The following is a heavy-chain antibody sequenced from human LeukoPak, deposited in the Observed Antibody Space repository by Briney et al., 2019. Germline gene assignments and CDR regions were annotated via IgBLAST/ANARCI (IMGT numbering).Heavy chain of an antibody. D-gene: IGHD3-10*01. J-gene: IGHJ6*02. CDR3: ARDSPSTRGGKASELRSYYYYYYGMDV. V-gene: IGHV1-69*13. CDR1: GYTLTELS. CDR2: IIPIFGTA. Sequence: RASVKVSCKVSGYTLTELSMHWVRQAPGQGLEWMGGIIPIFGTANYAQKFQGRVTITADESTSTAYMELSSLRSEDTAVYYCARDSPSTRGGKASELRSYYYYYYGMDVWGQGTTVTVSS.